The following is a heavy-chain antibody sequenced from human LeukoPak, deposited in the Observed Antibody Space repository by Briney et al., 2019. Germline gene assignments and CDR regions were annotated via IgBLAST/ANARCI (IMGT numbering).Heavy chain of an antibody. Sequence: GGSLRLSCAASGFTFSGSAMHWVRQASGKGLEWVGRIRSKANSYATAYAASVKGRFTISRDDSKNTAYLQMNSLKTEDTAVYYCTTSTIAARRYWTPETGAYWGQGTLVTVSS. J-gene: IGHJ4*02. CDR1: GFTFSGSA. CDR3: TTSTIAARRYWTPETGAY. V-gene: IGHV3-73*01. D-gene: IGHD6-6*01. CDR2: IRSKANSYAT.